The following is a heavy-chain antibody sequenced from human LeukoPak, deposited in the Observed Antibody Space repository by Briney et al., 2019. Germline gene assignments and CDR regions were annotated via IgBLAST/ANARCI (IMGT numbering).Heavy chain of an antibody. CDR3: AKAAEYYYDSSGYGS. V-gene: IGHV3-23*01. CDR2: ISGGGGTT. CDR1: GFTFSSCA. J-gene: IGHJ5*02. Sequence: GGSLRLSCAASGFTFSSCAMSWVRQTPGKGLEWVSAISGGGGTTYYADSVKGRFTISRYNSKNTLYLQMNSLRAEDTAVYYCAKAAEYYYDSSGYGSWGQGTLVTVSS. D-gene: IGHD3-22*01.